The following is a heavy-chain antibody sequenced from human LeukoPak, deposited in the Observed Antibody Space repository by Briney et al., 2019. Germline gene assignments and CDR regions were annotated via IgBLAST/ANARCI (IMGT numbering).Heavy chain of an antibody. CDR2: IYYSGST. D-gene: IGHD3-22*01. CDR3: ARGNSDSIGYYSPFDY. V-gene: IGHV4-59*12. Sequence: SETLSLTCTVSGGSISSYYWSWIRQPPGKGLEWIGYIYYSGSTNYNPSLKSRVTISVDTSKNQFSLKLSSVTAADTAVYSCARGNSDSIGYYSPFDYWGQGTLVTVSS. J-gene: IGHJ4*02. CDR1: GGSISSYY.